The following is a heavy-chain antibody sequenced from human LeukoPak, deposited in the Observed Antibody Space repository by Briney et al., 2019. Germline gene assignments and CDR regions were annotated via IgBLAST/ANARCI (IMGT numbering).Heavy chain of an antibody. V-gene: IGHV4-61*01. J-gene: IGHJ3*02. CDR2: IYYSGST. CDR1: GGSVSSGSYY. CDR3: ARAHSDAFDI. Sequence: PSETLSLTCTVSGGSVSSGSYYWSWIRQPPGMGLEWIGYIYYSGSTNYNPSLKSRVTISVDTSKNQFSLKLSSVTAADTAVYYCARAHSDAFDIWGQGTMVTVSS.